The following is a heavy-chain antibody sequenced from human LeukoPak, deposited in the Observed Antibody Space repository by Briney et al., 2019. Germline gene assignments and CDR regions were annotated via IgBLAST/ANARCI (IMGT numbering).Heavy chain of an antibody. J-gene: IGHJ2*01. CDR1: GGSFSGYY. Sequence: PSETLSLTCAVYGGSFSGYYWSWIRQPPGKGLECIGEINHSGSTNYNPSLKSRVTISVDTSKNQFSLKLSSVTAADTAVYYCARGDYGDYTPFDLWGRGTLVTVSS. V-gene: IGHV4-34*01. CDR3: ARGDYGDYTPFDL. D-gene: IGHD4-17*01. CDR2: INHSGST.